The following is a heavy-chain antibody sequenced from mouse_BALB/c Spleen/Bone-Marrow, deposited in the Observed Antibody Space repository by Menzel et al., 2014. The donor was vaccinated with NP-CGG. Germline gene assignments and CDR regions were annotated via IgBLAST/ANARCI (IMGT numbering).Heavy chain of an antibody. J-gene: IGHJ2*01. CDR2: IYPGSGST. V-gene: IGHV1S22*01. CDR1: GYTFTSYW. Sequence: LQQPGSELVRPGASVKLYCKASGYTFTSYWMHWVKQRHGQGLEWIGNIYPGSGSTNYDERFKSKGTLTVDTSSSTPYMHLSSLTSEDSAVYYCPSCAYWGQGTTLTASS. CDR3: PSCAY.